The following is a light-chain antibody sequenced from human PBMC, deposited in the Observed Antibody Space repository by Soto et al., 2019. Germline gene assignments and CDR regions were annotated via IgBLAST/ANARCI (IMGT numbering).Light chain of an antibody. CDR3: QQYGSSPRYS. CDR1: QSVSSNY. CDR2: GTS. V-gene: IGKV3-20*01. Sequence: IVLTQSPGTLSLSPGERATLSCRASQSVSSNYLAWYQQKPGQAPRLLIFGTSSRATGIPDRFSGSGSGIDFTLTISRLEPEDFAVYYCQQYGSSPRYSFGQGTKLEIK. J-gene: IGKJ2*03.